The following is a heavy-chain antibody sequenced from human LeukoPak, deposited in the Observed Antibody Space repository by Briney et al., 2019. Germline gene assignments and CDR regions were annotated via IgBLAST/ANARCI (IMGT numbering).Heavy chain of an antibody. Sequence: GGSLRLSXAASGFTFSSYEMNWVRQAPGKGLEWVSYISSSGSSIYYADSVKGRFTISRDNAKNSLYLQMNSLRAEDTAVYYCARGPTTVTTTWWFYWGQGTLVTVSS. D-gene: IGHD4-17*01. CDR3: ARGPTTVTTTWWFY. J-gene: IGHJ4*02. CDR1: GFTFSSYE. V-gene: IGHV3-48*03. CDR2: ISSSGSSI.